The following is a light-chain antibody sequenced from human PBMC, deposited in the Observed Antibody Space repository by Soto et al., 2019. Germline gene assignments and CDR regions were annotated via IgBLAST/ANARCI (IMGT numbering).Light chain of an antibody. V-gene: IGKV1-39*01. CDR1: QTIRSH. J-gene: IGKJ5*01. CDR2: ATS. Sequence: DIQMTQFPLSRSASVGDRVTITCRASQTIRSHLNWYQQKPGEAPKLVIYATSTLQSGVPSRFNGSVSGTDFTLTISSLQPEDCAIYFCQQANSFPISFGQGTRLEI. CDR3: QQANSFPIS.